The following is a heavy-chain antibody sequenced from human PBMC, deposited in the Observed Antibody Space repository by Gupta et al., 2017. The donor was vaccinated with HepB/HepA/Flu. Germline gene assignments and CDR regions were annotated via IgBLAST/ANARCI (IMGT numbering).Heavy chain of an antibody. V-gene: IGHV1-69*06. CDR1: GGNFNIFA. J-gene: IGHJ4*02. CDR3: ATPLKYWVVWNGKPPFDY. D-gene: IGHD3-3*01. Sequence: QVRLVQSGAEVKKPGSSVKVYCKASGGNFNIFAIIWMRQAPGLGLEWMGGIIPVSGRTDYAQKFQGRVTITADKSTSKADMELRSLRAEDTAVYYCATPLKYWVVWNGKPPFDYWGQGTQVTVSS. CDR2: IIPVSGRT.